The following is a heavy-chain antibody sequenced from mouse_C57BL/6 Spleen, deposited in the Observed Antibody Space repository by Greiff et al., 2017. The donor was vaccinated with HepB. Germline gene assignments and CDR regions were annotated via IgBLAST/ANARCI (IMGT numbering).Heavy chain of an antibody. J-gene: IGHJ4*01. V-gene: IGHV1-62-2*01. CDR2: FYPGSGSI. D-gene: IGHD2-3*01. CDR3: ARHEVDGYYGVGYAMDY. CDR1: GYTFTEYT. Sequence: VQLQQSGAELVKPGASVKLSCKASGYTFTEYTIHWVKQRSGQGLEWIGWFYPGSGSIKYNEKFKDKATLTADKSSSTVYMELSRLTSEDSAVYFCARHEVDGYYGVGYAMDYWGQGTSVTVSS.